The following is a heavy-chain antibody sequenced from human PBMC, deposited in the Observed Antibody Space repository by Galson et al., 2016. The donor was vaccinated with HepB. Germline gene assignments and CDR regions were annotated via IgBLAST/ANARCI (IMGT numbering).Heavy chain of an antibody. CDR1: GGSITPYS. CDR3: AREWSAFDF. V-gene: IGHV4-59*01. D-gene: IGHD2-8*01. CDR2: VSDTGST. J-gene: IGHJ4*02. Sequence: SETLSLTCAVSGGSITPYSWPWIRQPPGKGLEWIGFVSDTGSTSYNPVLESRVTISVDTSKSQFSLNLNSVTAADTAVYYCAREWSAFDFWGQGTLVTVSS.